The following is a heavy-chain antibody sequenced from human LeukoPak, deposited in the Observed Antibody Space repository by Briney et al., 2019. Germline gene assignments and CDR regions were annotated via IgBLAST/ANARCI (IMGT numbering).Heavy chain of an antibody. V-gene: IGHV3-33*01. CDR1: GFTFSSYG. Sequence: GRSLRLSCAASGFTFSSYGMHWVRQAPGKGLEWVAVIWYDGSNKYYADSVKGRFTISRDNSKNTLYLQMNSLRAEDTAVYYCARAPRRRIYYYYYGMDVWGQGTTVTVSS. D-gene: IGHD2-15*01. J-gene: IGHJ6*02. CDR2: IWYDGSNK. CDR3: ARAPRRRIYYYYYGMDV.